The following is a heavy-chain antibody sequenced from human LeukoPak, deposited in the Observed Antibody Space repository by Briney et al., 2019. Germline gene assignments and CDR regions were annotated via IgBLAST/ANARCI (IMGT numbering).Heavy chain of an antibody. CDR2: IRYDGSNK. D-gene: IGHD3-10*01. CDR1: GFTFSSYG. J-gene: IGHJ4*02. V-gene: IGHV3-30*02. CDR3: AKDRYYGSGSYSNLFDY. Sequence: PGGSLRLSCAASGFTFSSYGMHWVRQALGKGLEWVAFIRYDGSNKDYADSVKGRFTISRDNSKNTLYLQMNSLRAEDTAVYYCAKDRYYGSGSYSNLFDYWGQGTLVTVSS.